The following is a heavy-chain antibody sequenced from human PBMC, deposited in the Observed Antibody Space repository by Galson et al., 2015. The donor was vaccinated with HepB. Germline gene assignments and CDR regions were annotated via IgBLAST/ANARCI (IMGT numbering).Heavy chain of an antibody. CDR3: ARGGNSMVAAGRYWYFDL. D-gene: IGHD6-13*01. CDR1: GYSVTSYW. CDR2: IYPGDSDT. V-gene: IGHV5-51*03. J-gene: IGHJ2*01. Sequence: QSGAEVKKPGESLKISCKGSGYSVTSYWISWVRQMPGKGLEWMGIIYPGDSDTRYSPSFQGQVTISADKSISTAYLQWSSLKASDTAMYYCARGGNSMVAAGRYWYFDLWGRGTLVTVSS.